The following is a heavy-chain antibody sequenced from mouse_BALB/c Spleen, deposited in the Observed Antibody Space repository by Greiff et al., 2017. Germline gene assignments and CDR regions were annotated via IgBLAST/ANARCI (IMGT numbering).Heavy chain of an antibody. CDR3: ARRQLGAEAMDY. CDR1: GYTFTTYP. CDR2: FHPYNDDT. D-gene: IGHD3-1*01. J-gene: IGHJ4*01. V-gene: IGHV1-47*01. Sequence: VQLQQSGAELVKPGASVKMSCKASGYTFTTYPIEWMKQNHGKSLEWIGNFHPYNDDTKYNEKFKGKAKLTVEKSSSTVYLELSRLTSDDSAVYYCARRQLGAEAMDYWGQGTSVTVSA.